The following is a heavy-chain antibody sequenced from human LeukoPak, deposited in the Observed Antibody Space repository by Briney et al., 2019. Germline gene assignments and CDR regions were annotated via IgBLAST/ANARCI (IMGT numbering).Heavy chain of an antibody. CDR1: GSTFSSYG. CDR2: IRYDGSNK. CDR3: ARGSCSDIRCHDAFDI. J-gene: IGHJ3*02. Sequence: GGSLRLSCAASGSTFSSYGMHWVRQAPGKGLEWVAFIRYDGSNKYYADSVKGRFTISRDNSKNTLYLQMNSLRVDDTAVYYCARGSCSDIRCHDAFDIWGQGTMVTVSS. D-gene: IGHD2-15*01. V-gene: IGHV3-30*02.